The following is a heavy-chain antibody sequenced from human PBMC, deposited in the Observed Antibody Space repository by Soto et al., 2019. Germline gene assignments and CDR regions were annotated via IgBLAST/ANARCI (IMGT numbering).Heavy chain of an antibody. CDR3: ARGYYYYSSGYLPGSAFDI. V-gene: IGHV3-20*04. CDR1: GFTFDDYG. Sequence: GGSLRLSCAASGFTFDDYGMSWVRQAPGKGLEWVSGINWNGGSTGYADSVKGRFTISRDNAKNSLYLQMNSLRAEDTALYYCARGYYYYSSGYLPGSAFDIWGKGTMVTVSS. J-gene: IGHJ3*02. CDR2: INWNGGST. D-gene: IGHD3-22*01.